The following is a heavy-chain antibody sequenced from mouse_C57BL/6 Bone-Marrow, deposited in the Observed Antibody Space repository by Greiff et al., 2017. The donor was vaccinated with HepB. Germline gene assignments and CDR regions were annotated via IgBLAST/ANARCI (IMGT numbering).Heavy chain of an antibody. Sequence: EVKLVESGPGLVKPSQSLSLTCSVTGYSITSGYYWNWIRQFPGNKLEWMGYISYDGSNNYNPSLKNRISITRDTSKNQFFLKLNSVTTEDTATYYCARDSSSYEDYFDYWGQGTTLTVSS. J-gene: IGHJ2*01. CDR3: ARDSSSYEDYFDY. CDR2: ISYDGSN. D-gene: IGHD1-1*01. V-gene: IGHV3-6*01. CDR1: GYSITSGYY.